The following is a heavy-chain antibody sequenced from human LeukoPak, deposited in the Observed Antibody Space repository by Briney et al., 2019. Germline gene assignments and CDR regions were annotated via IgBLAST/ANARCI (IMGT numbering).Heavy chain of an antibody. CDR3: AKDLYGSVNPYYYGMDV. CDR2: IFGGGGST. Sequence: GGSLRLSCAASGFSLCSYSMSWGRPAPGEGLWWGSAIFGGGGSTYYADSVKGRFTISRDNSKNTLYLQMNSLRVEDTAVYYCAKDLYGSVNPYYYGMDVCGQGTTVTVSS. CDR1: GFSLCSYS. V-gene: IGHV3-23*01. D-gene: IGHD3-10*01. J-gene: IGHJ6*02.